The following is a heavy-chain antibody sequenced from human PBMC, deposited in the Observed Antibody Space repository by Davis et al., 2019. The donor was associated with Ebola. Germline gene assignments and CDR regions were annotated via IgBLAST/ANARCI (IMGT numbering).Heavy chain of an antibody. CDR1: GFTFSSYA. Sequence: GESLKISCAASGFTFSSYAMSWIRQAPGKGLEWVSYISSSGSTIYYADSVKGRFTISRDNAKNSLYLQMNSLRTEDTAVYYCARHDSSGYYWGQGTLVTVSS. V-gene: IGHV3-11*01. J-gene: IGHJ4*02. D-gene: IGHD3-22*01. CDR2: ISSSGSTI. CDR3: ARHDSSGYY.